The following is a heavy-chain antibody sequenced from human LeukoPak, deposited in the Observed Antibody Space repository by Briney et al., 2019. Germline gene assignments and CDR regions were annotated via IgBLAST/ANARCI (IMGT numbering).Heavy chain of an antibody. CDR1: GFTFSSYW. CDR3: ARADSPYYFDY. V-gene: IGHV3-7*01. D-gene: IGHD3-22*01. J-gene: IGHJ4*02. CDR2: IKQDGSEK. Sequence: PGGSLRLSCAASGFTFSSYWMSWVRQAPGKGLEWVANIKQDGSEKYYADSVKGRFTISRDNAKNSLYLQMSSLRAEDTAVYYCARADSPYYFDYWGQGTLVTVSS.